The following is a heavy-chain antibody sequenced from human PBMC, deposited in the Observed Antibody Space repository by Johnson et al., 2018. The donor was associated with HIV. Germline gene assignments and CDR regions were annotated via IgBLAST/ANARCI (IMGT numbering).Heavy chain of an antibody. CDR3: ARLPSGYSRDAFDM. J-gene: IGHJ3*02. D-gene: IGHD5-18*01. V-gene: IGHV3-30*04. Sequence: QVQLVESGGGVVQPGRSLRLSCAASGFTFSSYPMHWVRQAPGKGLEWVAFISYDGNSKYFADSVKGRFTISRDNSKNTLYLQMNSLRPEDTAVYYCARLPSGYSRDAFDMWGQGTMVTVSS. CDR2: ISYDGNSK. CDR1: GFTFSSYP.